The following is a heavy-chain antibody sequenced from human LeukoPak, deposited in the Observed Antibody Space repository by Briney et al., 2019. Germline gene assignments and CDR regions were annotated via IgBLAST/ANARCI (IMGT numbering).Heavy chain of an antibody. CDR3: ARGPRVYFDY. CDR1: GFTFSSYE. J-gene: IGHJ4*02. CDR2: MSSGGSTI. V-gene: IGHV3-48*03. Sequence: GGSLRLSCAASGFTFSSYEMNWVRQAPGKRLEWVSYMSSGGSTIYYADSVKGRFTISRDNAKNSLYLQMNSLRAEDTAVYYCARGPRVYFDYWGQGTLVTVSS.